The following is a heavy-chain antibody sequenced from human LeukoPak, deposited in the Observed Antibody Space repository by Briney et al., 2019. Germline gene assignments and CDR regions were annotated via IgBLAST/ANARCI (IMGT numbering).Heavy chain of an antibody. Sequence: PGGSLRLSCGASGFTVSNQYMARVRPDPGNGMECASVIYSGGNTYYADSVKGRFTISRDNSKNTLYLQMNSLRAEDTAVYYCARGGASELYYFDYWGQGTLVTVSS. J-gene: IGHJ4*02. CDR1: GFTVSNQY. CDR3: ARGGASELYYFDY. D-gene: IGHD2-15*01. CDR2: IYSGGNT. V-gene: IGHV3-53*01.